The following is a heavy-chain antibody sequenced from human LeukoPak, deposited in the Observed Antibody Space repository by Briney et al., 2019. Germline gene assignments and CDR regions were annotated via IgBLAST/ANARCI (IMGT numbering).Heavy chain of an antibody. J-gene: IGHJ4*02. V-gene: IGHV3-7*01. Sequence: GGSLRLSCAASGFTFSSYWMSWVRQAPGKGLEWVANIKQDGSEKYYADSVKGRFTISRDNSKNTLYLQMNSLRAEDTAVYYCARDVSGWYGPDYWGQGTLVTVSS. CDR3: ARDVSGWYGPDY. D-gene: IGHD6-19*01. CDR2: IKQDGSEK. CDR1: GFTFSSYW.